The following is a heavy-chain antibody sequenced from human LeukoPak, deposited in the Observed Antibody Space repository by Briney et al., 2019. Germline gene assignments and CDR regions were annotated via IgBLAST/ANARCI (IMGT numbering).Heavy chain of an antibody. V-gene: IGHV4-39*02. Sequence: PSETLSLTCTVSGDSISTSNSYWGWIRQPPGKGLEWIGSIYYSGNAYYNASLKSRVTISVDTSKNQFSLKLSSVTAADTAVYYCARDLVLAARLSWFDPWGQGTLVTVSS. CDR1: GDSISTSNSY. D-gene: IGHD6-6*01. CDR2: IYYSGNA. CDR3: ARDLVLAARLSWFDP. J-gene: IGHJ5*02.